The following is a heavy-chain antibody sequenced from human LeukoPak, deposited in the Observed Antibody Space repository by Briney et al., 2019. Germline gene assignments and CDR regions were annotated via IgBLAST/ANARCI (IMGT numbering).Heavy chain of an antibody. V-gene: IGHV4-39*01. D-gene: IGHD2-21*02. CDR3: ARHGDLLSPFQT. Sequence: SETLSLTCTVYGGSISSTSYYWGWIRQPPGNGLEWIGTINYSGSTYHNPSLKSRVTISVDTSKNQISLKLNSVTAADTAMYYCARHGDLLSPFQTWGQGTLVTVSS. J-gene: IGHJ5*02. CDR2: INYSGST. CDR1: GGSISSTSYY.